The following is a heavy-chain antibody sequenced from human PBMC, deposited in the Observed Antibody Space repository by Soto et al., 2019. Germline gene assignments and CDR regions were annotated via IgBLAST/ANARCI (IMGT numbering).Heavy chain of an antibody. D-gene: IGHD5-12*01. CDR2: INHSGST. J-gene: IGHJ5*02. CDR3: ARGEGRLVGTWFDP. CDR1: GGPFSRYY. V-gene: IGHV4-34*01. Sequence: SETLSLTCDVYGGPFSRYYWNWIRQPPGKGLEWLGEINHSGSTNYNPSLESRVTISLDTSKTQFSLKLTSVTAADTAVYYCARGEGRLVGTWFDPWGQGTLVTVSS.